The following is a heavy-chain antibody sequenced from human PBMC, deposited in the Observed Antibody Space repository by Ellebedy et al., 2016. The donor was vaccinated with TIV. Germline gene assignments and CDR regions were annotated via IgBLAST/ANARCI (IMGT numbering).Heavy chain of an antibody. CDR2: FDPEDGET. D-gene: IGHD1-26*01. Sequence: ASVKVSCXVSGYTLTELSMHWVRQAPGKGLEWMGGFDPEDGETIYAQKFQGRVTMTEDTSTDTAYMELSSLRSEDTAVYYCATDKRGKWEPRGGDYWGQGTLVTVSS. J-gene: IGHJ4*02. CDR1: GYTLTELS. V-gene: IGHV1-24*01. CDR3: ATDKRGKWEPRGGDY.